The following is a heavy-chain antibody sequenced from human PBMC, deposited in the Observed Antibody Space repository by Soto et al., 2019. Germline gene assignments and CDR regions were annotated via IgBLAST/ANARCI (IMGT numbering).Heavy chain of an antibody. D-gene: IGHD2-2*01. J-gene: IGHJ4*02. CDR1: GYTFTSYC. V-gene: IGHV1-18*04. CDR2: ISAYNGNT. Sequence: VKVSCKASGYTFTSYCISWVRQAPGQGLEWMGWISAYNGNTNYAQKLQGRVTMTTDTSTSTAYMELRSLRSDDTAVYYCARDRWDIVVVPASITGYWGQGTLVTVSS. CDR3: ARDRWDIVVVPASITGY.